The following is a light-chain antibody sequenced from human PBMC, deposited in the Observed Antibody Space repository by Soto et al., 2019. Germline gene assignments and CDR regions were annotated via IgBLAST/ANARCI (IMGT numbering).Light chain of an antibody. V-gene: IGLV2-18*02. Sequence: QSALTQPPSVSGSPGQSVAISCTGTSSDVGGYNRVSWYQQAPGKAPKLLIYDVSNRPSGGSTRFSGSKSGNTASLTISGRQAEDEADYYCTSYASGSAYVFGPGTKVTVL. J-gene: IGLJ1*01. CDR3: TSYASGSAYV. CDR2: DVS. CDR1: SSDVGGYNR.